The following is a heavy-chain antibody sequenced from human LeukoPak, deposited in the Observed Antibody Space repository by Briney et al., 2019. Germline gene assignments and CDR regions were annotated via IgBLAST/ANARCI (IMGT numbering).Heavy chain of an antibody. Sequence: AGGSLRLSCAASGFTFSTYGMHWVRQAPGKGLEWVAFIQYDGTNKYYADSVKGRFTISRDNSKNTLYLQMNSLRAEDTALYYCAKGLGYSYDEREYYFDYWGQGTLVTVSS. CDR2: IQYDGTNK. CDR3: AKGLGYSYDEREYYFDY. CDR1: GFTFSTYG. J-gene: IGHJ4*02. V-gene: IGHV3-30*02. D-gene: IGHD5-18*01.